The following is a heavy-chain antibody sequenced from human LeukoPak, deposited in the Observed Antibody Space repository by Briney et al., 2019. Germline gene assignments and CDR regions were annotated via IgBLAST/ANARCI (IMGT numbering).Heavy chain of an antibody. V-gene: IGHV4-34*01. CDR1: GGSFSGDY. CDR3: ATRSFRWRVYDY. CDR2: VNHSGST. J-gene: IGHJ4*02. D-gene: IGHD3-16*02. Sequence: PSETLSLTCAVYGGSFSGDYLTWIRQPPGKGPEWIGEVNHSGSTNYNPSLKSRVTISVDTSKNQFSLKLNSVTAADTAVYYCATRSFRWRVYDYWGQGTPVTVSS.